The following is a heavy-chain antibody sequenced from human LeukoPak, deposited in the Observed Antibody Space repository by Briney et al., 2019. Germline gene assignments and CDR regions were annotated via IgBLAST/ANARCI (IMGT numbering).Heavy chain of an antibody. CDR2: IYYSGST. CDR3: ARGLTGEYFDY. CDR1: GGSFSGYY. D-gene: IGHD7-27*01. V-gene: IGHV4-59*08. J-gene: IGHJ4*02. Sequence: SETLSLTCAVYGGSFSGYYWSWIRQPPGKGLEWIGYIYYSGSTNYNPSLKSRVTISVDTSKNQFSLKLSSVTAADTAVYYCARGLTGEYFDYWGQGTLVTVSS.